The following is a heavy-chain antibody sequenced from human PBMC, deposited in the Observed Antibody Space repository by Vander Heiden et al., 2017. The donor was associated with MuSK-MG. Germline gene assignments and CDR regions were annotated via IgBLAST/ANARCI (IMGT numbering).Heavy chain of an antibody. CDR2: IIPIFGTA. CDR3: ASMVDTAMETNYFDY. D-gene: IGHD5-18*01. CDR1: GGTFSSYA. V-gene: IGHV1-69*01. J-gene: IGHJ4*02. Sequence: QVQLVQSGAEVKKPGSSVTVSCQASGGTFSSYAISWVRKAPGQGLEWMGGIIPIFGTANYAQKFQGRVTITADESTSTAYMELSSLRSEDTAVYYCASMVDTAMETNYFDYWGQGTLVTVS.